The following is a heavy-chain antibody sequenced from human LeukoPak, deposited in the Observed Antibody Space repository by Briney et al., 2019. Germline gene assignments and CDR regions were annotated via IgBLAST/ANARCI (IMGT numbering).Heavy chain of an antibody. J-gene: IGHJ4*02. CDR1: GFTFTSYG. V-gene: IGHV3-23*01. CDR2: INTSGATT. D-gene: IGHD3-9*01. Sequence: GGSLRLSCAASGFTFTSYGMSWGRQAPGKGLEWVSTINTSGATTYYADSVKGRFTISRDNSKNTLYLQMNSLRAEDSAVYYCAKELYHHGLFDWLFDYWGQGTLVTVSS. CDR3: AKELYHHGLFDWLFDY.